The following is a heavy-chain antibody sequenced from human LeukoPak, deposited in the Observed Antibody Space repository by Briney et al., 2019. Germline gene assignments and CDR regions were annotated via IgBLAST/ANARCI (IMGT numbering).Heavy chain of an antibody. CDR3: ARHGRPYYYYYMDV. CDR1: GGTFSSYA. D-gene: IGHD5-24*01. CDR2: TIPIFGTA. V-gene: IGHV1-69*05. Sequence: GASVKVSCKASGGTFSSYAISWVRQAPGQGLEWMGGTIPIFGTANYAQKFQGRVTITTDESTSTAYMELSSLRSEDTAVYYCARHGRPYYYYYMDVWGKGTTVTVSS. J-gene: IGHJ6*03.